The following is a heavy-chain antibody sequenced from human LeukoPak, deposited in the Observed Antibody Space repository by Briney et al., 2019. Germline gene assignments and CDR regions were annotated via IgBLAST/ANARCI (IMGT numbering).Heavy chain of an antibody. D-gene: IGHD3-22*01. V-gene: IGHV1-2*02. Sequence: GASVKVSCKASGYTFTSYGISWVRQAPGQGLEWMGWINPNSGGTNYAQKFQGRVTMTRDTSISTAYMELSRLRSDDTAVYYCARGGGYYYDSSGYYVPPFDYWGQGTLVTVSS. CDR3: ARGGGYYYDSSGYYVPPFDY. CDR2: INPNSGGT. J-gene: IGHJ4*02. CDR1: GYTFTSYG.